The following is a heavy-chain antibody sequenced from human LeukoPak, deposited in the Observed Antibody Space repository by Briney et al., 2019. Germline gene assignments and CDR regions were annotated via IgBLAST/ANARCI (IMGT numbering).Heavy chain of an antibody. J-gene: IGHJ4*02. CDR2: IIPIFGTA. CDR3: ARGRDGYNPFDY. D-gene: IGHD5-24*01. Sequence: SVKVSCKASGGTFSSYAISWVRQAPGQGLEWMGGIIPIFGTANYAQKFQGRVTITTDESTSTAYMELSSLRSEDTAVYYCARGRDGYNPFDYWGQGTLVTVSS. V-gene: IGHV1-69*05. CDR1: GGTFSSYA.